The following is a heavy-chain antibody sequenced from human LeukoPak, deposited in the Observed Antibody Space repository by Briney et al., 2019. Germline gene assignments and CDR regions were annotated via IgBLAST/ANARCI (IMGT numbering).Heavy chain of an antibody. V-gene: IGHV4-59*01. CDR1: GGSIGSYY. D-gene: IGHD2-21*01. CDR3: ARDPGFLDY. Sequence: PSETLSLTCTVSGGSIGSYYWSWIRQPPGKGLEWIGYIYYSGSTNYNPSLKSRVTISVDTSKNQFSLKLSSVTAADTAVYYCARDPGFLDYWGQGTLVTVSS. CDR2: IYYSGST. J-gene: IGHJ4*02.